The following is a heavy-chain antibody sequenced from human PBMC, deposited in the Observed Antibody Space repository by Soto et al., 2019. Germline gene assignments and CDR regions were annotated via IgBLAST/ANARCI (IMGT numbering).Heavy chain of an antibody. J-gene: IGHJ3*02. Sequence: ASVKVSCKASGYTFTSYGISWVRQAPGQGLEWMGWISAYNGNTNYAQKLQGRVTMTTDTSTSTAYMELRSLRSDDTAVYYCARGVIGSGWYLDAFDIWGQGTMVTVSS. CDR2: ISAYNGNT. D-gene: IGHD6-19*01. V-gene: IGHV1-18*01. CDR1: GYTFTSYG. CDR3: ARGVIGSGWYLDAFDI.